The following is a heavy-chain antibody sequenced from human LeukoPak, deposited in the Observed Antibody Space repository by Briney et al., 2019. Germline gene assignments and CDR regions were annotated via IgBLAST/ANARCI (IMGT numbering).Heavy chain of an antibody. V-gene: IGHV3-48*03. Sequence: GALRLSCAASGFTFSSYEMNWVRQAPGKGLEWVSYISSSGSTIYYADSVKGRFTISRDNAKDSLYLQMNSLRAEDTAVYYCARPHCSGGSCYFDYWGQGTLVTVSS. CDR1: GFTFSSYE. D-gene: IGHD2-15*01. CDR3: ARPHCSGGSCYFDY. CDR2: ISSSGSTI. J-gene: IGHJ4*02.